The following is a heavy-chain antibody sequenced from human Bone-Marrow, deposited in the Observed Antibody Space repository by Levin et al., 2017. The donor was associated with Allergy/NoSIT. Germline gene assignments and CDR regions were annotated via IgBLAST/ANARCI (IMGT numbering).Heavy chain of an antibody. V-gene: IGHV3-21*01. CDR3: ARGDCSGGSCNSLFVRGFDL. CDR2: ISSSSSYI. D-gene: IGHD2-15*01. CDR1: GFTFSGYI. J-gene: IGHJ3*01. Sequence: GGSLRLSCAASGFTFSGYIMHWVRQAPAKGLEWVSSISSSSSYIYYADSVKGRFTISRDNAKNSLYLQMNSLRADDTAMYYCARGDCSGGSCNSLFVRGFDLWGQGTMVTVSS.